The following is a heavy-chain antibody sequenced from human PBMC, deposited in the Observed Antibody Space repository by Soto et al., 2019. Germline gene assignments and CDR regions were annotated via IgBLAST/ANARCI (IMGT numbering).Heavy chain of an antibody. CDR3: ARAPPYYDFWSGYSYYYGMDV. V-gene: IGHV4-59*01. J-gene: IGHJ6*02. CDR1: GGSISSYY. CDR2: IYYSGST. Sequence: SETLSLTCTVSGGSISSYYWSWIRQPPGKGLEWIGYIYYSGSTNYNPSLKSRVTISVDTSKNQFSLKLSSVTAADTAVYYCARAPPYYDFWSGYSYYYGMDVWGQGTTVTV. D-gene: IGHD3-3*01.